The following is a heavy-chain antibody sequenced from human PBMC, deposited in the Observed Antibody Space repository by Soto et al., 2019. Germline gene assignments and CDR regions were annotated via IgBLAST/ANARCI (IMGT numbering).Heavy chain of an antibody. J-gene: IGHJ6*02. V-gene: IGHV3-15*07. CDR2: IKSKTDGGTT. CDR3: TTFSSSSYYYYSGMDV. CDR1: GFTFSNAW. Sequence: EVQLVESGGGLVKPGGSLRLSCAASGFTFSNAWMNWVRQAPGKGLEWVGRIKSKTDGGTTDYAAPVKGRFTISRDDSENTLYLQMNSLKTEDTAVYYCTTFSSSSYYYYSGMDVWGQGTTVTVSS. D-gene: IGHD6-6*01.